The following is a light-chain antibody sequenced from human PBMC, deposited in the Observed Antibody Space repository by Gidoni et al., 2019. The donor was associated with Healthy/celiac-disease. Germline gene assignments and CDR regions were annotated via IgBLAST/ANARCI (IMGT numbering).Light chain of an antibody. V-gene: IGKV3-20*01. Sequence: EIELWQSPGTLSLSPGEIATLSCRASQRVSSSYLAWYQQKPGQAPRLLIYGASSRPTGIPDRFSGSGSGTDFTLTISRLEPEDFAVYYCQQYGSSPDTFGQGTKLEIK. CDR1: QRVSSSY. J-gene: IGKJ2*01. CDR2: GAS. CDR3: QQYGSSPDT.